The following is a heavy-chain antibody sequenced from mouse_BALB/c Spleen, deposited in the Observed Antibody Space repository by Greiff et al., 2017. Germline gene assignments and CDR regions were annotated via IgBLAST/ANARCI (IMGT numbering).Heavy chain of an antibody. CDR1: GYAFTNYL. CDR3: ARDDYYGSRFDY. CDR2: INPGSGGT. D-gene: IGHD1-1*01. V-gene: IGHV1-54*01. Sequence: QVQLQQSGAELVRPGTSVKVSCKASGYAFTNYLIEWVKQRPGQGLEWIGVINPGSGGTNYNEKFKGKATLTADKSSSTAYMQLSSLTSDDSAVYFCARDDYYGSRFDYWGQGTTLTVSS. J-gene: IGHJ2*01.